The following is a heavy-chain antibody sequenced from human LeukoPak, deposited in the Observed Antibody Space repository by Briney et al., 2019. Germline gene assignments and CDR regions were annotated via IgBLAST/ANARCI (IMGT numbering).Heavy chain of an antibody. V-gene: IGHV1-69*06. D-gene: IGHD6-6*01. CDR2: IIPIFGTA. CDR3: ARDRGIAARVVGAFDI. Sequence: SVKVSCKASGGTFSSYAISWVRQAPGQGLEWMGRIIPIFGTATYAQKFQGRVTITADKSTSTAYMELSSLRSEDTAVYYCARDRGIAARVVGAFDIWGQGTMVTVSS. J-gene: IGHJ3*02. CDR1: GGTFSSYA.